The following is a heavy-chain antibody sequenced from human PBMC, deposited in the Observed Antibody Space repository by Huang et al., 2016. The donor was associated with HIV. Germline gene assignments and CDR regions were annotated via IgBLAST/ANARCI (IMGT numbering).Heavy chain of an antibody. D-gene: IGHD2-8*02. V-gene: IGHV3-30*02. J-gene: IGHJ4*02. CDR1: GFTFSSFG. Sequence: QVQLVDSGGGAVQPGGSLRLSCAAAGFTFSSFGMHLVGQRPGQGLEWLTCIRDDGSKTTYADAVKGRFTISRDNSDNTLVLQMNTLTSDDTALYYCAKDEKQFCTGGSCHSSNIDSWGQGTLVTVSS. CDR2: IRDDGSKT. CDR3: AKDEKQFCTGGSCHSSNIDS.